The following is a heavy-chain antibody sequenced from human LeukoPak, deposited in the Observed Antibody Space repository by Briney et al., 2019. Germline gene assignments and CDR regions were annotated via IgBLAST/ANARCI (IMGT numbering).Heavy chain of an antibody. CDR2: ISWNSGSI. D-gene: IGHD6-13*01. J-gene: IGHJ1*01. CDR1: GFTFDDYA. CDR3: ARVAAAGTGELH. V-gene: IGHV3-9*01. Sequence: GGSLRLSCAASGFTFDDYAMHWVRQAPGKGLEWVSGISWNSGSIGYADSVKGRFTISRDNAKNSLYLQMNSLRAEDTAVYYCARVAAAGTGELHWGQGTLVTVSS.